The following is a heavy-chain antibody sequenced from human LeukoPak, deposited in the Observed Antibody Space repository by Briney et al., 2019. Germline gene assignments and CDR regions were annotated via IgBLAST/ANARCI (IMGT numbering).Heavy chain of an antibody. CDR2: INRNGGST. Sequence: GGSLRLSCAASGFTFSSSSMHWVRQAPGKGLEYVSAINRNGGSTYYANSVRGRFTISRDNSKSTLYLQMGSLRAEDMAVYYCATWSGYHHVYWGQGTLVTVSS. CDR1: GFTFSSSS. V-gene: IGHV3-64*01. D-gene: IGHD3-3*01. CDR3: ATWSGYHHVY. J-gene: IGHJ4*02.